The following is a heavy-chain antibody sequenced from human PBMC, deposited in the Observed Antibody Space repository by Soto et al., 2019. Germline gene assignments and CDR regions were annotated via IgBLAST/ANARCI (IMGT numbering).Heavy chain of an antibody. Sequence: QVQLQESGPGLVKPSETLSLTCTVSCGSIDGYNCAWIRQPPGKALEWVGYVYYNGGSSYNPSLKSRVTLSMDTSKSQFSLQLRSVTAADTAVYYCARQGIGNLHGLVDVWGRGTTVTVSS. CDR2: VYYNGGS. J-gene: IGHJ6*02. V-gene: IGHV4-59*08. D-gene: IGHD3-10*01. CDR3: ARQGIGNLHGLVDV. CDR1: CGSIDGYN.